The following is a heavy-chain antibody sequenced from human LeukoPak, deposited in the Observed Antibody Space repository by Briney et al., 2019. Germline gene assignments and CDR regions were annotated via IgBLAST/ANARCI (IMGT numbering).Heavy chain of an antibody. J-gene: IGHJ4*02. CDR1: GFTFSSYA. V-gene: IGHV3-48*01. CDR3: ARLASGSYPNYFDY. Sequence: GGSLRLSCAGSGFTFSSYAMSWVRQAPGKGLEWVSYISSSGSNVHYADSVKGRFTISRDTGKNSLYLQMSSLRAEDTAVYYCARLASGSYPNYFDYWGQGLLVTVSS. CDR2: ISSSGSNV. D-gene: IGHD1-26*01.